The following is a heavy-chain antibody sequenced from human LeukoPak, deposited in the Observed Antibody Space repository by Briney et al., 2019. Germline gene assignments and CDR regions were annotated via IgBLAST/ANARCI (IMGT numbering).Heavy chain of an antibody. V-gene: IGHV4-31*03. D-gene: IGHD6-13*01. CDR2: IPYTGNT. CDR1: GGSISSGYY. J-gene: IGHJ2*01. CDR3: ARGPSFGSTSRFDL. Sequence: PSQTLSLTCTVSGGSISSGYYWTWIRQPPGKGLEWMGFIPYTGNTYSKSSLKSRITMSVDTSKSHSSLNLSSVTAADTAVYYCARGPSFGSTSRFDLWGRGTLVTVSS.